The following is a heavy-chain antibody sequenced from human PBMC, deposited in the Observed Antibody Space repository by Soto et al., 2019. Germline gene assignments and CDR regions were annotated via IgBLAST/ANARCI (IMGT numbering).Heavy chain of an antibody. CDR3: ARVRPMLGAAADTYYFDY. J-gene: IGHJ4*02. CDR1: GYSFTSYW. CDR2: IYPGDSDT. V-gene: IGHV5-51*01. D-gene: IGHD6-13*01. Sequence: GESLKISCKGSGYSFTSYWIGWVRQMPGKGLEWMGIIYPGDSDTRYSPSFQGQVTISADKSISTAYLQWSSLKASDTAMYYCARVRPMLGAAADTYYFDYWGQGTLVTVSS.